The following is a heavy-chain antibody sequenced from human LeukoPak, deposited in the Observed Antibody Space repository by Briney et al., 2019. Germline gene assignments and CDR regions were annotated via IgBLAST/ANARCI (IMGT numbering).Heavy chain of an antibody. CDR2: ISENGDKT. D-gene: IGHD3-16*01. CDR3: ARDRVGGWAFDI. V-gene: IGHV3-64*01. J-gene: IGHJ3*02. Sequence: GGSLRLSCAASGFTLSSYWMHWVRQAPGKGLEYVSAISENGDKTYYANSVKGRFTNSRDNSKNTLYLHMDSLRAEDMAVYYCARDRVGGWAFDIWGQGTMVTVSS. CDR1: GFTLSSYW.